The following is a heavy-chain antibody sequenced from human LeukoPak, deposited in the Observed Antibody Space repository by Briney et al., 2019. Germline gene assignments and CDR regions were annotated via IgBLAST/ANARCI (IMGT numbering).Heavy chain of an antibody. V-gene: IGHV4-59*01. Sequence: SETLSLTCTVSGGSISSYYWSWIRQPPGKGLEWIGYIYYSGSTNYNPSLKSRVTISVDTSKNQFSLKLNSVTAADTVVYYCARGDGSGSYPFDYWGQGTLVTVSS. D-gene: IGHD3-10*01. CDR2: IYYSGST. CDR1: GGSISSYY. J-gene: IGHJ4*02. CDR3: ARGDGSGSYPFDY.